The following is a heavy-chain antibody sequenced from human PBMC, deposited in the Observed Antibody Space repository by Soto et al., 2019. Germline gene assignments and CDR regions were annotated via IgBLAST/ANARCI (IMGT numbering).Heavy chain of an antibody. CDR2: IIPILGIA. V-gene: IGHV1-69*02. CDR1: GGTFSSYT. CDR3: ARTFQRVNIVAHHYYYMDV. D-gene: IGHD5-12*01. J-gene: IGHJ6*03. Sequence: ASVKVSCKASGGTFSSYTISWVRQAPGQGLEWMGRIIPILGIANYAQKFQGRVTITADKSTSTAYMELSSLRSEDTAVYYCARTFQRVNIVAHHYYYMDVWGKGTTVTVSS.